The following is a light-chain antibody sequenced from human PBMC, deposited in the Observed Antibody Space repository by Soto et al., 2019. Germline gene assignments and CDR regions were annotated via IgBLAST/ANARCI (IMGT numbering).Light chain of an antibody. J-gene: IGKJ4*01. CDR1: QDIKNS. CDR3: QQYDSLAQCT. CDR2: GAS. V-gene: IGKV1-33*01. Sequence: DIQMTQSPSSLSASVGDRVTITCPASQDIKNSLNWYQQKPGTAPKLLIYGASNLETGVPSRFSGGRSATDFPFTITRLQPEDFATYCCQQYDSLAQCTFGGGTKLEIE.